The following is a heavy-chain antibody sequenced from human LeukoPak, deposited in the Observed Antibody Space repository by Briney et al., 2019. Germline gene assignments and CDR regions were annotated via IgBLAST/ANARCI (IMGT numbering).Heavy chain of an antibody. D-gene: IGHD2-15*01. Sequence: GGSLRLSCGASGFIFSSYAMSWVRQAPGKGLEWVSVVSNDGYTTFYADSVKGRFTISRDNSKNTLYLQMNSLRAEDTAVYYCASDSSLDYWGQGTLVTVSS. CDR3: ASDSSLDY. V-gene: IGHV3-23*01. CDR1: GFIFSSYA. CDR2: VSNDGYTT. J-gene: IGHJ4*02.